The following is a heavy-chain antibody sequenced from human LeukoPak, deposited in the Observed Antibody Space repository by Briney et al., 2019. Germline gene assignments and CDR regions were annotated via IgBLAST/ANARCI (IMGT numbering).Heavy chain of an antibody. CDR1: ARSISMYY. V-gene: IGHV4-59*08. CDR2: IYYSGST. J-gene: IGHJ3*02. CDR3: ARLRPVAGYDAFDI. Sequence: PSETLSLTCSLAARSISMYYWSWIRQPPGKGLEWIGYIYYSGSTNYNPSLKSRVTMSVDTSKSQFSLKLTYVTAADTAVYYCARLRPVAGYDAFDIWGHGTMVTVSS. D-gene: IGHD6-19*01.